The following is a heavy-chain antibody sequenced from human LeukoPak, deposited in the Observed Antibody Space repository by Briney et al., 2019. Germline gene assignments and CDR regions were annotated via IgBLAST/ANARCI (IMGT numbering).Heavy chain of an antibody. CDR1: GGSISGYY. V-gene: IGHV4-59*12. D-gene: IGHD1-26*01. Sequence: NPSETLSLTCTVSGGSISGYYWSWIRQSPGKGLESIGFIYYTGSTNYNPSLRSRVTISVDTSKNQFSLKLSSVTAADTAVYYCARDPRGATDYWGQGTLVTVSS. J-gene: IGHJ4*02. CDR3: ARDPRGATDY. CDR2: IYYTGST.